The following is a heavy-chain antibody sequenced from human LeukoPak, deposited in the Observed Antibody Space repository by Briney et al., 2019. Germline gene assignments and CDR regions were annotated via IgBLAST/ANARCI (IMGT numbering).Heavy chain of an antibody. D-gene: IGHD4-17*01. V-gene: IGHV3-7*01. CDR2: TNQYVTET. CDR1: GFTFSNYW. Sequence: GGSLRLSCAASGFTFSNYWMTWVRQAPGKGLEFVANTNQYVTETNYVDSVKGRFTISRDNAKNALYLQMNSLRAEDTAVYYCARGTVTTRIDYWGQGTLVTVSS. J-gene: IGHJ4*02. CDR3: ARGTVTTRIDY.